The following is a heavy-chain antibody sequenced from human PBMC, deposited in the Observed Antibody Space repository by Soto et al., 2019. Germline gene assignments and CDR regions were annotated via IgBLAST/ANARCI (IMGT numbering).Heavy chain of an antibody. J-gene: IGHJ6*03. CDR3: ARSCSGGSCYSYYYYYMDV. CDR1: GYTFTSYD. CDR2: MNPNSGNT. Sequence: ASVKVSCKASGYTFTSYDINWVRQATGQGLEWMGWMNPNSGNTGYAQKFQGRVTMTRNTSISTAYMELSSLRSEDTAVYYCARSCSGGSCYSYYYYYMDVWGKGTTVTVS. V-gene: IGHV1-8*01. D-gene: IGHD2-15*01.